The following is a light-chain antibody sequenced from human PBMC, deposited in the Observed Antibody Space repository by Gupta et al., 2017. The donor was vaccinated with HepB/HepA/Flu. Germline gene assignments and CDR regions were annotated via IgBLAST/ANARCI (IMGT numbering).Light chain of an antibody. CDR1: KSVSRY. CDR3: QLRSNGPPEGT. CDR2: DAS. Sequence: VLTPSPATLSLSPGDRATLSCRASKSVSRYFAWYQQKPGQAPRLLIYDASSRAPGIPARCSGTGSGTDVTLTISRLDPEDSAVYYCQLRSNGPPEGTFGGGTKMEIK. J-gene: IGKJ4*01. V-gene: IGKV3-11*01.